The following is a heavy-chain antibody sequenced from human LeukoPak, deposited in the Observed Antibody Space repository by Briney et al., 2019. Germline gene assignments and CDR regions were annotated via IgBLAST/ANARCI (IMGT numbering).Heavy chain of an antibody. V-gene: IGHV3-15*01. CDR2: IKSKTDGGTT. CDR1: GFTFSNAW. CDR3: NARRDYYDSSGFDY. D-gene: IGHD3-22*01. Sequence: GGSLRLSCAASGFTFSNAWMNRVRQAPGKGLEWVGRIKSKTDGGTTDYAAPAKGRFTISRDDSKNTVYLLMNSLKTEDTAVYYCNARRDYYDSSGFDYWGQGTLVTVSS. J-gene: IGHJ4*02.